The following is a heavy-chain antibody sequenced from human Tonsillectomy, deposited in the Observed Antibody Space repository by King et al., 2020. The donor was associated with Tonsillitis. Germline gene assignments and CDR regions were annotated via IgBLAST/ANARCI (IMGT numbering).Heavy chain of an antibody. Sequence: QLVQSGAEVKKPGESLKLSCKGSGYSFTNYWIGWVRQMPGKGLEWMGIIYPGDSDTRYGPSFQGQVTISADRSISTAYVQWNSLKASDTAMYYCARHGAVPGTGYFDYWGQGTLVTVSS. CDR2: IYPGDSDT. CDR1: GYSFTNYW. J-gene: IGHJ4*02. D-gene: IGHD6-19*01. V-gene: IGHV5-51*01. CDR3: ARHGAVPGTGYFDY.